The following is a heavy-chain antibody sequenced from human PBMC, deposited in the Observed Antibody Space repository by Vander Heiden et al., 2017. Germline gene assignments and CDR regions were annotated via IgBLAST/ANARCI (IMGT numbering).Heavy chain of an antibody. CDR3: ARQDWSGSGWFDP. Sequence: QLQLQESGPGLVKPSETLSLTCTVSGGPISSSSYYWGWLRQPPGKGLEWIGSIYYGGSTYYNPSLKSRVTISVDTSKNQFSLKLSSVTAADTAVYYCARQDWSGSGWFDPWGQGTLVTVSS. D-gene: IGHD3-3*01. CDR1: GGPISSSSYY. CDR2: IYYGGST. J-gene: IGHJ5*02. V-gene: IGHV4-39*01.